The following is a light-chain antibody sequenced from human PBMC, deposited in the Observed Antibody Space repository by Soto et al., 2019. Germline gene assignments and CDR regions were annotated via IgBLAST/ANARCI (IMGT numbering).Light chain of an antibody. CDR3: RVWDSSSAPWV. CDR1: DIGSKS. Sequence: SYVVTQPPSVSVAPGQTARVTCGGNDIGSKSVHWHQQKPGQAPVLVVYDDRDRPSGIPERFSGSNSGNTATLTIRRVEAGDEADYYCRVWDSSSAPWVFGGGTKVTVL. J-gene: IGLJ3*02. CDR2: DDR. V-gene: IGLV3-21*02.